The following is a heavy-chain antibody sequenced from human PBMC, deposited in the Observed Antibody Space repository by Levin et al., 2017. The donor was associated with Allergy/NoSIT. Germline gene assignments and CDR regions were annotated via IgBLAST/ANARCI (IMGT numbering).Heavy chain of an antibody. CDR3: ARDRVVPGGSDYYYYGMDG. Sequence: SETLSLTCTVSGGSVSSGSYHWSWIRQTPGTGLEWIGCIHYSGSTKYNPSLKSQVALSLDTSKNQFSLRLSSVTAADTAVYFCARDRVVPGGSDYYYYGMDGWGQGTTVTVSS. CDR2: IHYSGST. J-gene: IGHJ6*02. CDR1: GGSVSSGSYH. D-gene: IGHD2-2*01. V-gene: IGHV4-61*01.